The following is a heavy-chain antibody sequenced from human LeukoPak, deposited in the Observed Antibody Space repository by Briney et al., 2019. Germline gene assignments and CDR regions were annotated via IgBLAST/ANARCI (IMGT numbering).Heavy chain of an antibody. V-gene: IGHV4-59*01. D-gene: IGHD2-2*01. Sequence: PSETLSLTCTVSGDSIGSYYWSWMRQPPGKGLEWIGYIYYSGTTNYNPSLKSRVTISVDTSKNQFSLNLSSVTAADTAVYYCARGIYCSSAACYHHFDYWGQGTLVTVSS. CDR2: IYYSGTT. CDR1: GDSIGSYY. CDR3: ARGIYCSSAACYHHFDY. J-gene: IGHJ4*02.